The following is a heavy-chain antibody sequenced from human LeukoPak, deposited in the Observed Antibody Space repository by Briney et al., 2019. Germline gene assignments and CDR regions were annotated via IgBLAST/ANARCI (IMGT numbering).Heavy chain of an antibody. CDR2: INNSGDST. D-gene: IGHD6-19*01. CDR1: GFTFSSSA. V-gene: IGHV3-23*01. CDR3: ARGVLDVAVAGNYYYYGMDV. J-gene: IGHJ6*02. Sequence: PGGSLRLSCAASGFTFSSSAMNWVRQAPGKGLEWVSIINNSGDSTYYADSVKGRFTISRDNSKNTLYLQMNSLRAEDTAVYYCARGVLDVAVAGNYYYYGMDVWGQGTTVTVSS.